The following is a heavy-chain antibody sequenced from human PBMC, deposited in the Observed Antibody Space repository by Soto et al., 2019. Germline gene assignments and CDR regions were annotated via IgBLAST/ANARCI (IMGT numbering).Heavy chain of an antibody. CDR3: AKRRYDILTGYYTSFDY. CDR2: ISGSGGST. V-gene: IGHV3-23*01. CDR1: GFTFSSYA. Sequence: GGSLRLSCAASGFTFSSYAMSWVRQAPGKGLEWVSAISGSGGSTYYADSVKGRFTISRDNSKNTLYLQMNSLRAEDTAVYYCAKRRYDILTGYYTSFDYWGQGTLVTVSS. D-gene: IGHD3-9*01. J-gene: IGHJ4*02.